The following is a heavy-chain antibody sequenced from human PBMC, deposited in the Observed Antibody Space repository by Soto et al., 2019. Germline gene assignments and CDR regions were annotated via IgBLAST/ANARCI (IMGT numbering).Heavy chain of an antibody. D-gene: IGHD6-13*01. CDR1: GYTFTSYA. V-gene: IGHV1-3*05. CDR2: INAGNGNT. J-gene: IGHJ5*02. CDR3: ASSSGWYVWFDP. Sequence: QVQLVQSGAEEKKPGASVKVSCKASGYTFTSYAMHWVRQAPGQRLEWMGWINAGNGNTKYSQKFQGRVTITRDTSASTAYMELSSLRSEDTAVSYCASSSGWYVWFDPWGQGTLVTVSS.